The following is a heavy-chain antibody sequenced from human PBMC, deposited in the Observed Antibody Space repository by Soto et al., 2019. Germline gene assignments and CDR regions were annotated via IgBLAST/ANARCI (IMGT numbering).Heavy chain of an antibody. CDR3: ARKGLLWFGESHGWFDP. CDR1: GYTFTSYA. V-gene: IGHV1-3*01. D-gene: IGHD3-10*01. J-gene: IGHJ5*02. Sequence: ASVKVSCKASGYTFTSYAMHWVRQAPGQRLEWMGWINAGNGNTKYSQKFQGRVTITRDTSASTAYMELSSLRSEDTAVYYCARKGLLWFGESHGWFDPWGQGTLVTVSS. CDR2: INAGNGNT.